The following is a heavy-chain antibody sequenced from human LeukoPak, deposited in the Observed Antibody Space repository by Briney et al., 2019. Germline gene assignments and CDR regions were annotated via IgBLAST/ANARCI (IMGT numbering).Heavy chain of an antibody. Sequence: ASVKVSCKASGYTFTSYDINWVRQATGQGLEWMGWMNPNSGNTGYAQKFQGRVTMTRNTSIGTAYMELSSLRSEDTAVYYCARRGVPELWLLYYFDYWGQGTLVTVSS. D-gene: IGHD5-18*01. CDR1: GYTFTSYD. CDR3: ARRGVPELWLLYYFDY. V-gene: IGHV1-8*01. J-gene: IGHJ4*02. CDR2: MNPNSGNT.